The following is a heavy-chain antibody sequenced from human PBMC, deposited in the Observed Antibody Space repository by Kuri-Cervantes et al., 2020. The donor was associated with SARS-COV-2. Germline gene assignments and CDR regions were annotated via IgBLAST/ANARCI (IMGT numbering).Heavy chain of an antibody. CDR3: ARDGEIEYSSSDYYYYYGMDV. D-gene: IGHD6-6*01. J-gene: IGHJ6*02. CDR1: GFTFSSYA. V-gene: IGHV3-23*01. Sequence: GEPLKISCTASGFTFSSYAMSWVRQAPGKGLEWVSGISGSGGSAYYAESVKCRFTISRDNSENTLYLQMNNLRAEDTAVYYCARDGEIEYSSSDYYYYYGMDVWGQGTTVTVSS. CDR2: ISGSGGSA.